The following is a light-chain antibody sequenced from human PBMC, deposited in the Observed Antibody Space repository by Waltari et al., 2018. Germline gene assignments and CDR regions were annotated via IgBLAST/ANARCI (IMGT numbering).Light chain of an antibody. Sequence: DIVMTQSPDSLAVSLGERATINCKSSQSVLCSSNNKNYLAWYQQKPGQPPKWLIYWASFRESGVPDRFSGSGSETDFTLTISSLQAEDVAVYYCQQYYSTPPYTFGQGTKLEIK. CDR3: QQYYSTPPYT. V-gene: IGKV4-1*01. CDR2: WAS. J-gene: IGKJ2*01. CDR1: QSVLCSSNNKNY.